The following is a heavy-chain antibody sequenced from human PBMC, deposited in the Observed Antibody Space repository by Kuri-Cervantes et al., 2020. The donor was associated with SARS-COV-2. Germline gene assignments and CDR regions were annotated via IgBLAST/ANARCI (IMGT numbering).Heavy chain of an antibody. D-gene: IGHD3-3*01. Sequence: GESLKISCAASGFTFSNYGMHWVRQAPGKGLEWVTFLRYDGGEKHYADSVKGRFTISRDNSKNSLYLEMNSLRPEDTAVYYCAKVETASLDYWGQGTLVTCSS. CDR3: AKVETASLDY. V-gene: IGHV3-30*02. CDR2: LRYDGGEK. J-gene: IGHJ4*02. CDR1: GFTFSNYG.